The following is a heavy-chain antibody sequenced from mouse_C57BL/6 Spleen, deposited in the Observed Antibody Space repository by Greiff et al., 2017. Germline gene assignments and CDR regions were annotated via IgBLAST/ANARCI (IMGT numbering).Heavy chain of an antibody. CDR1: GFSLSTFGMG. V-gene: IGHV8-8*01. CDR2: IWWDDDK. Sequence: QVTLKESGPGILQPSQTLSLTCSFSGFSLSTFGMGVGWIRQPSGKGLEWLAHIWWDDDKYYNPALKSRLTISKDTSKNPVFLKIANVDTADTATYYCARMDGYYVYYAMDYWGQGTSVTVSS. D-gene: IGHD2-3*01. CDR3: ARMDGYYVYYAMDY. J-gene: IGHJ4*01.